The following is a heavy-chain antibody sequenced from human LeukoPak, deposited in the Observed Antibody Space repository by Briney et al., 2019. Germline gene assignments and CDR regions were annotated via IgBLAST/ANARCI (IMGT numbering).Heavy chain of an antibody. V-gene: IGHV3-23*01. D-gene: IGHD6-13*01. CDR1: GFTFSLYA. Sequence: PGGSLRLSCAASGFTFSLYAMTWVRHAPGKGLELVSQISAGTGVTYYAQSVRGRFTISRDDSKSTLYLHMSGLRGEDTAVYYCARDVLDVAAAGWGRPLDRWGQGTRVTVSS. CDR3: ARDVLDVAAAGWGRPLDR. CDR2: ISAGTGVT. J-gene: IGHJ5*02.